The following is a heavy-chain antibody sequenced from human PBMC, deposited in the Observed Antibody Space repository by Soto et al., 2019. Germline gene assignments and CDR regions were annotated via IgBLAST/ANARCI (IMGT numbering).Heavy chain of an antibody. Sequence: SETLSLTCAVSGGSISSSNWWSWVRQPPGKGLEWIGEIYHSGSTNYNPSLKSRVTISVDTSKNQFSLKLSSVTAADTAVYYCARASSTRGYSYGYWFDPWGQGTLVT. D-gene: IGHD5-18*01. CDR3: ARASSTRGYSYGYWFDP. CDR2: IYHSGST. J-gene: IGHJ5*02. CDR1: GGSISSSNW. V-gene: IGHV4-4*02.